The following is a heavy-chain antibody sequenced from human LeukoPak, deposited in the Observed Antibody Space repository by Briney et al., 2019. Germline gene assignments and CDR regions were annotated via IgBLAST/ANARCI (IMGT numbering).Heavy chain of an antibody. CDR2: MNPNSGNT. J-gene: IGHJ6*03. V-gene: IGHV1-8*01. CDR3: ARSLIPMPPGGDYYYYRAV. Sequence: ASVKVSCKASGYTFTSYDINWVRQATGQGLEWMGWMNPNSGNTGYAQKFQGRVTMTRNTSISTAYMELSSLRSEDTAVYYCARSLIPMPPGGDYYYYRAVGGKGPTVTVS. CDR1: GYTFTSYD. D-gene: IGHD3-10*01.